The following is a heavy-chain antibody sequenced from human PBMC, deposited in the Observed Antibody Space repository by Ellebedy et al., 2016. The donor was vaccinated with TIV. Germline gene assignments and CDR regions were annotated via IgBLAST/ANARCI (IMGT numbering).Heavy chain of an antibody. J-gene: IGHJ4*02. CDR2: INHSGST. V-gene: IGHV4-34*01. CDR1: GGSLSSDY. D-gene: IGHD2-2*02. CDR3: AKWTVGYCSSASCYTGDY. Sequence: MPSETLSLTCAVHGGSLSSDYWSWIRQSPEKGLEWIGEINHSGSTSYNPSLKSRVSISVDTPKKQFSLKMSSVTAADTAVYYCAKWTVGYCSSASCYTGDYWGQGTRVTVSS.